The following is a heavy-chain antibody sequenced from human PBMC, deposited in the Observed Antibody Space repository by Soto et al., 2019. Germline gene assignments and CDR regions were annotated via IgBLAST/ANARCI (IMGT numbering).Heavy chain of an antibody. CDR3: ATSLYGDNVDY. CDR1: GYTFTSYD. Sequence: QVQLLQSGAEVKKPGASVKVSCKASGYTFTSYDINWVRQATGQGLEWMGWMNRNSGNTGCAQKFQGRVTMTRNTSISTAYMELNSFRSEDTAVYYCATSLYGDNVDYWGQGTLVTVSS. J-gene: IGHJ4*02. D-gene: IGHD4-17*01. CDR2: MNRNSGNT. V-gene: IGHV1-8*01.